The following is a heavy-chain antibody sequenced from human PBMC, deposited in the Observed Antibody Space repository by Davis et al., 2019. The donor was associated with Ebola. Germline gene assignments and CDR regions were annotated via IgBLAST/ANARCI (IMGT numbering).Heavy chain of an antibody. D-gene: IGHD2-2*02. Sequence: PSETLSLTCTVSGGSISSYYWSWIRQPPGKGLEWIGYIYYSGSTNYNPSLKSRVTISVDTSKNQFSLKLSSVTAADTAVYYCARYEGYCSSTSCYTGAYYYYYMEVWGKGTTVTVSS. V-gene: IGHV4-59*01. J-gene: IGHJ6*03. CDR1: GGSISSYY. CDR2: IYYSGST. CDR3: ARYEGYCSSTSCYTGAYYYYYMEV.